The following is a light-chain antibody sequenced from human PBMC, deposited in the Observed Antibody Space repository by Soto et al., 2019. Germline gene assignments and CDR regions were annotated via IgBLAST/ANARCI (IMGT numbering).Light chain of an antibody. CDR1: SSDVGGYNY. J-gene: IGLJ1*01. Sequence: QSVLTQPASVSGSPGQSITISCTGTSSDVGGYNYVSWYQQHPGKAPKLMIYDVSRRPSGVPDRFSGSKSGNTGSLTISGLQAEDEADYYCCSYAVFGTGTKVTVL. V-gene: IGLV2-11*01. CDR3: CSYAV. CDR2: DVS.